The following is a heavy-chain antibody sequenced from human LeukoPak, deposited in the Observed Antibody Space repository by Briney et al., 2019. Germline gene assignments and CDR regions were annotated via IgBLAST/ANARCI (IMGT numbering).Heavy chain of an antibody. CDR1: GGSINAYY. Sequence: SETLSLTCTVSGGSINAYYWSWIRQPPGKGLEWIGYIYYSGTTNYNPSLKSRVTISVDTSKNQFYLKLSSVTAADTAVYYCAREEMASGYYFDYWGQGTLVTVSS. D-gene: IGHD5-24*01. J-gene: IGHJ4*02. V-gene: IGHV4-59*01. CDR3: AREEMASGYYFDY. CDR2: IYYSGTT.